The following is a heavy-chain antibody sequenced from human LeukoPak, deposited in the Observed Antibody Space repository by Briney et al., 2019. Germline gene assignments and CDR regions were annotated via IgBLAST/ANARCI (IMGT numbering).Heavy chain of an antibody. V-gene: IGHV4-4*07. D-gene: IGHD3-10*01. Sequence: PSETLSLTRTVSGGSISSYYWRWIWQPAGKGLEWIGRIYTRGSTNYNPSLKSRVTISVDTSKNQFSLKLSSVAAADTAVYFCVRGRYYYGASDWGQGTLVTVSS. CDR3: VRGRYYYGASD. J-gene: IGHJ4*02. CDR2: IYTRGST. CDR1: GGSISSYY.